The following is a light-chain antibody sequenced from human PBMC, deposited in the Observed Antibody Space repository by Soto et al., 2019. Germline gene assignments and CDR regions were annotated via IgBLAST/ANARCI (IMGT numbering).Light chain of an antibody. V-gene: IGKV3-20*01. CDR2: GVS. J-gene: IGKJ4*01. CDR3: QHSGS. Sequence: EIVLTQSPGSLSLSPGERATLSCRASQSVTSTYLAWYQQKPGQAPRLLMYGVSTRATGIPDRFSGSGSGTDFSLTISRLEPEDFAVYYCQHSGSFGGGTKVEIK. CDR1: QSVTSTY.